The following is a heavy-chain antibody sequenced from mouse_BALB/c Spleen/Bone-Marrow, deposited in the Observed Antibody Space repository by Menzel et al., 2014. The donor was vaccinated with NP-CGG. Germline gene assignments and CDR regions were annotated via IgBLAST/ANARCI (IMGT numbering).Heavy chain of an antibody. CDR1: GYTFTSYW. V-gene: IGHV1-69*02. Sequence: QLQLKQSGAELVKPGASVKLSCKASGYTFTSYWMHWVKQRPGQGLEWIGEIDPSDSYTNYNQKFKGKATLTVDTSSSTPYMQLSSLTSEDSAVYYCARGGNCYDGYWYIDFWGDGPTVTVSS. D-gene: IGHD2-12*01. CDR2: IDPSDSYT. CDR3: ARGGNCYDGYWYIDF. J-gene: IGHJ1*01.